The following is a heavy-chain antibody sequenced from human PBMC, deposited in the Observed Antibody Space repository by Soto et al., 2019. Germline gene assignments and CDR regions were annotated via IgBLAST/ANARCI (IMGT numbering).Heavy chain of an antibody. Sequence: ASVKVSCKASGYTFTSYALHWVRQAPGQRLEWMGWSNAGNGNTKYSQEFQGRVTITRDTSASTAYMELSSLRSEDMAVYYCARGGRVYYDSSGYSEYYFDYWGQGTLVTVSS. CDR3: ARGGRVYYDSSGYSEYYFDY. CDR1: GYTFTSYA. CDR2: SNAGNGNT. V-gene: IGHV1-3*02. J-gene: IGHJ4*02. D-gene: IGHD3-22*01.